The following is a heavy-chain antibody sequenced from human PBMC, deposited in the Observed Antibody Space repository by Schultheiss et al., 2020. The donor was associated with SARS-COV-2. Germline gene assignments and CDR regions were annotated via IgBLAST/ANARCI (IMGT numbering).Heavy chain of an antibody. CDR3: TTDSGWLPY. CDR1: GFTFSSYA. V-gene: IGHV3-23*01. Sequence: GESLKISCAASGFTFSSYAMSWVRQAPGKGLEWVSAISGSGGSTYYADSVKGRFTISRDNSKNTLYLQMNSLRAEDTAVYYCTTDSGWLPYWGQGTLVTVSS. CDR2: ISGSGGST. D-gene: IGHD5-12*01. J-gene: IGHJ4*02.